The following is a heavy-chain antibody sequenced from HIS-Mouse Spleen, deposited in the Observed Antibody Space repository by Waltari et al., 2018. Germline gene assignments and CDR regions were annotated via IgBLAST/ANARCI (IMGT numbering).Heavy chain of an antibody. V-gene: IGHV3-30*03. J-gene: IGHJ4*02. CDR3: EGVYGSGSYYFDY. CDR2: ISYDGSNK. Sequence: QVQLVESGGGVVQPGRSLSLSFPASGFTFSTYGMPWVRQAPGKGLEWVAVISYDGSNKYYADSVKGRFTISRDNSKNTLYLQMNSLRAEDTAVYYCEGVYGSGSYYFDYWGQGTLVTVSS. D-gene: IGHD3-10*01. CDR1: GFTFSTYG.